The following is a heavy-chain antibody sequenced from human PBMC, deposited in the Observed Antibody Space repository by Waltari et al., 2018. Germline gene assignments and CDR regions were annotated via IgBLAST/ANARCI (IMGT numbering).Heavy chain of an antibody. CDR2: INHSGST. Sequence: QVQLQQWGAGLLKPSETLSLTCAVYGGSFSGYYWSWIRQPPGKGLEWIGEINHSGSTNYNPSLKSRVTISVYTSKNQFSLKLSSVTAADTAVYYCARGLGIAAAAVPFDYWGQGTLVTVSS. D-gene: IGHD6-13*01. J-gene: IGHJ4*02. V-gene: IGHV4-34*01. CDR3: ARGLGIAAAAVPFDY. CDR1: GGSFSGYY.